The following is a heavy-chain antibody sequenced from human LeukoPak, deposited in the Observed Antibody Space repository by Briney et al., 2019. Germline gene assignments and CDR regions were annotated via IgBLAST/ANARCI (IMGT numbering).Heavy chain of an antibody. V-gene: IGHV3-23*01. CDR2: ISGSGGST. Sequence: HPGGSLRLSCAASGFTFSSYAMSWVRQAPGKGLEWVSAISGSGGSTYYADSVKGRFTISRDNSKSTLYLQMNSLRAEDTAVHYCAKDPSGSYHFDYWGQGTLVTVSS. J-gene: IGHJ4*02. D-gene: IGHD1-26*01. CDR3: AKDPSGSYHFDY. CDR1: GFTFSSYA.